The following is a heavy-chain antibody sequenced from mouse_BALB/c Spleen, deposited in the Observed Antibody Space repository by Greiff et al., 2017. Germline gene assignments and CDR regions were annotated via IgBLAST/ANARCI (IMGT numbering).Heavy chain of an antibody. CDR2: ISYDGSN. CDR3: ARGNYYGYGFDV. D-gene: IGHD2-2*01. J-gene: IGHJ1*01. V-gene: IGHV3-6*02. CDR1: GYSITSGYY. Sequence: VQLQQSGPGLVKPSQSLSLTCSVTGYSITSGYYWNWIRQFPGNKLEWMGYISYDGSNNYNPSLKNRISITRDTSKNQFFLKLNSVTTEDTATYYCARGNYYGYGFDVWGAGTTVTVSS.